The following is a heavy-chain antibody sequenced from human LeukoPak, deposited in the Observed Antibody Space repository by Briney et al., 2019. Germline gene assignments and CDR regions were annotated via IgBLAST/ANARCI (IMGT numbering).Heavy chain of an antibody. Sequence: SEALSLTCTVSGGSVSSGSYYWSWIRQPPGKGLEWIGEINHSGSTNYNPSLKSRVTISVDTSKNQFSLKLSSVTAADTAVYYCARGRTWIQLWSRHDGMDVWGQGTTVTVSS. CDR2: INHSGST. V-gene: IGHV4-39*07. CDR3: ARGRTWIQLWSRHDGMDV. CDR1: GGSVSSGSYY. D-gene: IGHD5-18*01. J-gene: IGHJ6*02.